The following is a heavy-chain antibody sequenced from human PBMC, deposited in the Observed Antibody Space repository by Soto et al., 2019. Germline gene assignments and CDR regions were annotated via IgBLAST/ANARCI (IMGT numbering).Heavy chain of an antibody. J-gene: IGHJ6*02. CDR3: ARSPDRSSPDSYYYYYYGMDV. D-gene: IGHD6-6*01. CDR2: INPNSGGT. V-gene: IGHV1-2*04. CDR1: GYTFTGYY. Sequence: ASVKGSWKASGYTFTGYYMHWVRQAPGQGLEWMGWINPNSGGTNYAQKFQGWVTMTRYTSISTAYMELSRLGFDDTAVYYCARSPDRSSPDSYYYYYYGMDVWGQGTTVTVSS.